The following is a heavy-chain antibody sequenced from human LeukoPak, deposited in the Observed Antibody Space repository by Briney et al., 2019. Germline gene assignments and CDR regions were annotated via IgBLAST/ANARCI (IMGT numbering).Heavy chain of an antibody. J-gene: IGHJ4*02. CDR1: GGSISSGGYY. V-gene: IGHV4-31*03. Sequence: SETLSLTCTVSGGSISSGGYYWSWIRQHPGKGLEWIGYIYYSGSTYYNPSLKSRVTISVDTSKNQFSLKLSSVTAADTAVYYCARARRQTYYFDYWGQGTLVTVSS. CDR2: IYYSGST. CDR3: ARARRQTYYFDY.